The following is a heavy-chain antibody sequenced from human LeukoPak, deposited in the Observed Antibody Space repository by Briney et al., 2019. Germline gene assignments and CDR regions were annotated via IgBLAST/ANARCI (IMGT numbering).Heavy chain of an antibody. CDR2: INPNSGGT. Sequence: ASVKVSCKASGYTFTGYYMHWVRQAPGQGLEWMGRINPNSGGTNYAQKLQGRVTMTRDTSISTAYVELSRLRSDDTAVYYCARASSGWYRDFDYWGQGTLVAVSS. CDR3: ARASSGWYRDFDY. J-gene: IGHJ4*02. CDR1: GYTFTGYY. V-gene: IGHV1-2*06. D-gene: IGHD6-19*01.